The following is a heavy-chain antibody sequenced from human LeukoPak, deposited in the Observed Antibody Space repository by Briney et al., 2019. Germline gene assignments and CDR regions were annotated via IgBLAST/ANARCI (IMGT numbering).Heavy chain of an antibody. V-gene: IGHV1-46*01. Sequence: GASVKVSCKASGYTFPSYYMHWVRQAAGQGLEXXXXINPSGGSTSYAQKFQGRVTMTRDTSTSTVYMELSSLRSEDTAVYYCAREGTTVNPYYGMDVWGQGTTVTVSS. CDR3: AREGTTVNPYYGMDV. J-gene: IGHJ6*02. CDR1: GYTFPSYY. D-gene: IGHD4-17*01. CDR2: INPSGGST.